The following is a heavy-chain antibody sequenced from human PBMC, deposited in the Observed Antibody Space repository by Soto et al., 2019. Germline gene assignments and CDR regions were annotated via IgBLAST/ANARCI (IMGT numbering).Heavy chain of an antibody. V-gene: IGHV1-46*01. CDR3: ARDPNFSLTFHYYGMDV. Sequence: ASVKVSCKASGYTFTTYYIHWVRQAHRQGLEWMGIINPHTGSASYARRFQGRVALTRDTSTSTVYMEVSSLGFEDTAIYFCARDPNFSLTFHYYGMDVWGPGTAVTVSS. CDR2: INPHTGSA. D-gene: IGHD7-27*01. CDR1: GYTFTTYY. J-gene: IGHJ6*02.